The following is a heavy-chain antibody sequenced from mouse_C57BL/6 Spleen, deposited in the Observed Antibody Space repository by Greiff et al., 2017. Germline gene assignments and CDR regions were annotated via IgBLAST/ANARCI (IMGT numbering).Heavy chain of an antibody. CDR2: ISYDGSN. V-gene: IGHV3-6*01. Sequence: EVKLLESGPGLVKPSQSLSLTCSVTGYSITSGYYWNWIRQFPGNKLEWMGYISYDGSNNYNPSLKNRISITRDPSKNQFFLKLNSVTTEDTATYYCARARLRYGAMDYWGQGTSVTVSS. J-gene: IGHJ4*01. CDR3: ARARLRYGAMDY. D-gene: IGHD1-1*01. CDR1: GYSITSGYY.